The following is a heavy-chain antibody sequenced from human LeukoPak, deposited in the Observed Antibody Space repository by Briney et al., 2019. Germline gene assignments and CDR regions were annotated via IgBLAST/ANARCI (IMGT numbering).Heavy chain of an antibody. CDR2: ISHDGSNN. V-gene: IGHV3-30*18. CDR1: GFTFSNYG. J-gene: IGHJ4*02. CDR3: AKVRVGTAHFDY. Sequence: GRSLRLSCAASGFTFSNYGMHWVRQAAGKGLEWVVVISHDGSNNNYADSVKGRFTISRDNSKNTLYLQMNSLRPEDTAVYYCAKVRVGTAHFDYWGQGTLVTVSS. D-gene: IGHD2-15*01.